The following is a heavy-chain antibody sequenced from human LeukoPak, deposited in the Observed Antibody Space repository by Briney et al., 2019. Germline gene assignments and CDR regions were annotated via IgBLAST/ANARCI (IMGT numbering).Heavy chain of an antibody. J-gene: IGHJ6*02. Sequence: SQTLSLTCAFSGDSVSRTTTPWNWIRQSPSRGLEWLGSTYCTSKRLTDYAVSVKGRIPVKPSTSNKQFSLQLNSVSPEGAALYYCAGGYWAYGMDVWGPGTTVTVSS. CDR3: AGGYWAYGMDV. CDR2: TYCTSKRLT. CDR1: GDSVSRTTTP. V-gene: IGHV6-1*01. D-gene: IGHD6-13*01.